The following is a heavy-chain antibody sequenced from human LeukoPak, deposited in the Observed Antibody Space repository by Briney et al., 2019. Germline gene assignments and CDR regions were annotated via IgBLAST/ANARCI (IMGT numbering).Heavy chain of an antibody. CDR2: IRSKAYGGTT. CDR1: GFTFGDYV. V-gene: IGHV3-49*04. Sequence: PGRSLRLSCTASGFTFGDYVMSWVRQAPGKGLEWVGFIRSKAYGGTTKNAASVKGRFTISRDDSRSIAYLQMNSLKTEDTAVYYCTRRYNYDSSGYYYVRDAFDIWGQGTMVTVSP. CDR3: TRRYNYDSSGYYYVRDAFDI. J-gene: IGHJ3*02. D-gene: IGHD3-22*01.